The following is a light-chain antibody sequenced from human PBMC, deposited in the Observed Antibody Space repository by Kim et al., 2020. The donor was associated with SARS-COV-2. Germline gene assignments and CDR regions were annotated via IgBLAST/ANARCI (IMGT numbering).Light chain of an antibody. J-gene: IGLJ1*01. CDR1: SSDVGSFDR. CDR2: EVT. CDR3: CSYTTSGTYV. V-gene: IGLV2-18*02. Sequence: QSVLTQPPSVSGSPGQSVSISCTGTSSDVGSFDRVSWYQQSPGTAPKLLIFEVTNRPSGVPDRFSGSKSGSTASLTISGLRAEDDGYYSCCSYTTSGTYVFGTGTKVTVL.